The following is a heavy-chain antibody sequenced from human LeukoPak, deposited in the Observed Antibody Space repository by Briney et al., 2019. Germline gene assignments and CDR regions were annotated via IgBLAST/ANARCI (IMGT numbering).Heavy chain of an antibody. V-gene: IGHV3-7*03. CDR2: INHNGNVN. D-gene: IGHD3-16*01. CDR1: GFTHRSYW. Sequence: GGSLRLSCGASGFTHRSYWMNWARQPRAKGLEWVASINHNGNVNYYLDSVKGRFTISTDNAKNSLYLQMSNLRAEDTAVYFCARGGGLDVWGQGATVTVSS. J-gene: IGHJ6*02. CDR3: ARGGGLDV.